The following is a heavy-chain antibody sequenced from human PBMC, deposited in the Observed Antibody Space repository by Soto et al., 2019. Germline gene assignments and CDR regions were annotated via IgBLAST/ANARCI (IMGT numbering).Heavy chain of an antibody. CDR1: GYTFTAYG. Sequence: KVSCKASGYTFTAYGIHWVRQAPGQRLEWMGWINTGNGHTKYSQKFQGRVTITRDTSARTAYMELNSLRSEDTAVYYCASRGYDFWSGLDPWGQGTLVTVSS. CDR3: ASRGYDFWSGLDP. CDR2: INTGNGHT. D-gene: IGHD3-3*01. V-gene: IGHV1-3*04. J-gene: IGHJ5*02.